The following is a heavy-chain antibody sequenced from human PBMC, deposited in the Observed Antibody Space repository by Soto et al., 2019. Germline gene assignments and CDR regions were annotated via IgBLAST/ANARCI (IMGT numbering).Heavy chain of an antibody. J-gene: IGHJ4*02. Sequence: ASVKVSCKASGGTFSSYAISWVRQAPGQGLEWMGIINPSGGSTSYAQKFQGRVTMTRDTSTSTVYMELSSLRSEDTAVYYCARAQWELRTFDYWGQGTLVTVSS. CDR1: GGTFSSYA. D-gene: IGHD1-26*01. CDR3: ARAQWELRTFDY. V-gene: IGHV1-46*01. CDR2: INPSGGST.